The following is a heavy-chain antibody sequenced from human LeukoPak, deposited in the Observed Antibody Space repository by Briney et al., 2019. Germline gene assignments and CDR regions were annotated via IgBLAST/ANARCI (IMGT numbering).Heavy chain of an antibody. CDR1: GYTFTSYA. CDR2: INAGNGNT. J-gene: IGHJ4*02. CDR3: ASRPRDAAALDY. D-gene: IGHD6-13*01. V-gene: IGHV1-3*01. Sequence: ASVKVSCKASGYTFTSYATHWVRQAPGQRLEWMGWINAGNGNTKYSQKFQGRVTITRDTSASTAYMELSSLRSEDTAVYYCASRPRDAAALDYWGQGTLVTVSS.